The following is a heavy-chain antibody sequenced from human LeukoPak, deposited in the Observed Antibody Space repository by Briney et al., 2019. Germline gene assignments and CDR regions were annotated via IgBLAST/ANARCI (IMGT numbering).Heavy chain of an antibody. CDR1: GYTFTSYY. CDR3: ARAYDFWSGYQYYFDY. Sequence: ASVKVSCKASGYTFTSYYMHWVRQALGQGLEWMGIINPSGGSTSYAQKFQGRVTMTRDTSTSTVYMELSSLRSEDTAVYYCARAYDFWSGYQYYFDYWGQGTLVTVSS. D-gene: IGHD3-3*01. V-gene: IGHV1-46*01. J-gene: IGHJ4*02. CDR2: INPSGGST.